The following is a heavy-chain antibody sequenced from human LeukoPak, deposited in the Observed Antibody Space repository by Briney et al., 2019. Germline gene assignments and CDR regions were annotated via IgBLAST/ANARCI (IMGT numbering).Heavy chain of an antibody. CDR2: IWYDGSNK. Sequence: GGSLRLSCAASGFTFSSYGMHWVRQAPGKGLEWVAVIWYDGSNKYYADSVKGRFTISRDNAKNSLSLQMNSLRAEDTAVYYCARSPSPEYGGNDYRGQGILVTVSS. CDR1: GFTFSSYG. D-gene: IGHD4-23*01. V-gene: IGHV3-33*01. CDR3: ARSPSPEYGGNDY. J-gene: IGHJ4*02.